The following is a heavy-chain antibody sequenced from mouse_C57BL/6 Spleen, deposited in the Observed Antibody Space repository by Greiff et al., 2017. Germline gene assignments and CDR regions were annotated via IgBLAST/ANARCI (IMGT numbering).Heavy chain of an antibody. CDR3: ARDGTTVSWYFDV. D-gene: IGHD1-1*01. CDR1: GFTFSSYA. Sequence: EVQRVESGGGLVKPGGSLKLSCAASGFTFSSYAMSWVRQTPEKRLEWVATISDGGSYTYYPDNVKGRFTISRDNAKNNLYLQMSHLKSEDTAMYYCARDGTTVSWYFDVWGTGTTVTVSS. CDR2: ISDGGSYT. J-gene: IGHJ1*03. V-gene: IGHV5-4*01.